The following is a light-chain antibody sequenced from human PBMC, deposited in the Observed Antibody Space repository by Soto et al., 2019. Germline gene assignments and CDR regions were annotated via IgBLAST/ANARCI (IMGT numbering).Light chain of an antibody. CDR3: SSYTSSTTYV. Sequence: QSVLTQPASVSGSPGQSITISCAGTSSDVGSHNLVSWYQHHPGKAPKLLIYEVTDRPSGVSDRFSGSKSGNTASLTISGLRAEDEADYYCSSYTSSTTYVFGNGTKVTV. J-gene: IGLJ1*01. CDR2: EVT. V-gene: IGLV2-14*02. CDR1: SSDVGSHNL.